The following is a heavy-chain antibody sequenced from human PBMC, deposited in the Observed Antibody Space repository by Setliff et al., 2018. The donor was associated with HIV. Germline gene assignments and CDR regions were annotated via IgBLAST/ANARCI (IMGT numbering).Heavy chain of an antibody. V-gene: IGHV1-2*02. Sequence: ASVKVSCKASGYMYIGYYVHWVRQAPGQGLEWMGWINPYSGGTNYAQKFQGSVTMTRDTSITTAYMELSRLISDDTAVYYCARGPTVGAADYWGQGTLVTVSS. CDR1: GYMYIGYY. J-gene: IGHJ4*02. CDR3: ARGPTVGAADY. CDR2: INPYSGGT. D-gene: IGHD1-26*01.